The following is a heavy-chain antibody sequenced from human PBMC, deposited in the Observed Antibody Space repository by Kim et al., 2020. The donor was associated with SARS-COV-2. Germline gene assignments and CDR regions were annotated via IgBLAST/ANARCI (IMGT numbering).Heavy chain of an antibody. CDR2: IKKNGDGI. J-gene: IGHJ3*01. Sequence: GGSLRLSCAASGFIFNDYAMHWVRQAPGKGLEWVSLIKKNGDGIQYVGSVKGRFTISRDNSKKALYLQMNSLRIEDTALYYCTTAFNVKNDAFDFWGQGTMVTVSS. CDR3: TTAFNVKNDAFDF. V-gene: IGHV3-43*02. CDR1: GFIFNDYA.